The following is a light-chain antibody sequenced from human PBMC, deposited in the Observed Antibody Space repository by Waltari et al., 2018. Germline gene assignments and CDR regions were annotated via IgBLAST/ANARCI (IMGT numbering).Light chain of an antibody. CDR1: SSDVGSNNR. CDR2: DVD. J-gene: IGLJ3*02. CDR3: CSYAGRYTWV. Sequence: QSALTQPRSVSGSPGQSVTISCTGASSDVGSNNRVSWYQQSPGTAPKLIIHDVDQRPSGVPDRFSGSKSGNTASLTISVLQGEDEADYYCCSYAGRYTWVFGGGTKLTVL. V-gene: IGLV2-11*01.